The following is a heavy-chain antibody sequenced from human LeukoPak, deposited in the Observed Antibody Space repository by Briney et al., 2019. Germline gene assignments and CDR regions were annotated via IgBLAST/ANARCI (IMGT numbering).Heavy chain of an antibody. D-gene: IGHD2-2*02. CDR2: IRSKANSYAT. J-gene: IGHJ4*02. V-gene: IGHV3-73*01. Sequence: PGGSLKLSXAASGFTFSDSAMHWVRQASGKGLEWVGRIRSKANSYATAYAASVKGRFTISRDDSKNTAYLQMNSLKTEDTAVYYCTIIPAAIRGDYWGQGTLVTVSS. CDR3: TIIPAAIRGDY. CDR1: GFTFSDSA.